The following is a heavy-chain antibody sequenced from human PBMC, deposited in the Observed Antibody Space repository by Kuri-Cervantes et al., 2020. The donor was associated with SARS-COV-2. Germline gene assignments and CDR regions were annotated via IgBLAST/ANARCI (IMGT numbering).Heavy chain of an antibody. Sequence: GESLKISCAASGFTFSSYAMHWVRQAPGKGLEWVAVISYDGSNKYYADSVKGRFTISRDNSKNTLYLQMNSLRAEDTAVYYGARAGGGSYYGWFDPWGQGTLVTVSS. D-gene: IGHD1-26*01. V-gene: IGHV3-30-3*01. CDR2: ISYDGSNK. CDR3: ARAGGGSYYGWFDP. J-gene: IGHJ5*02. CDR1: GFTFSSYA.